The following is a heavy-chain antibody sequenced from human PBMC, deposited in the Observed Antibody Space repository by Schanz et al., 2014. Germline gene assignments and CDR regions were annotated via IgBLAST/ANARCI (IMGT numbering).Heavy chain of an antibody. CDR1: GYTFTRYY. CDR3: ARGYGDSPTDF. J-gene: IGHJ4*02. CDR2: INLSGGST. Sequence: QVQLVQSGAEVKKPGASVKVSCKASGYTFTRYYIHWVRQAPGQGLEWMGIINLSGGSTNNAQKFQGRLTMTRDTSTSTAYMDVSSLRSEDTAVYYCARGYGDSPTDFWGRGTLVTVSS. D-gene: IGHD4-17*01. V-gene: IGHV1-46*01.